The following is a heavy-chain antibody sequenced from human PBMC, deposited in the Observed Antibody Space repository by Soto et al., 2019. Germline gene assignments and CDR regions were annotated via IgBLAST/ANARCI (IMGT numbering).Heavy chain of an antibody. V-gene: IGHV3-30*03. D-gene: IGHD6-13*01. Sequence: QGQLVESGGGVVQPGRSLRLSCAASGFTFSSYGMHWVRQAPGKGLEWVALISYDGSDKYYADSVKGRFTISRDNSKNTLYLQMNSLRVEDTAVYYCGAGQYFSDYWGKGTLVTVSS. CDR3: GAGQYFSDY. CDR2: ISYDGSDK. J-gene: IGHJ4*02. CDR1: GFTFSSYG.